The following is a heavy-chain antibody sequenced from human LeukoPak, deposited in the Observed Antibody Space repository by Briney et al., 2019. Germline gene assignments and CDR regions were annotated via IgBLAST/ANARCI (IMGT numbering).Heavy chain of an antibody. Sequence: ASVKVSCKASGYTFTGYYMHWVRQAPGQGLEWMGWINPNSGGTNYAQKLQGRVTMTRDTSISTAYMELSRLRSDDTAVYYCARAIAARPGANWFDPWGQGTLVTVSS. CDR2: INPNSGGT. CDR1: GYTFTGYY. J-gene: IGHJ5*02. D-gene: IGHD6-6*01. CDR3: ARAIAARPGANWFDP. V-gene: IGHV1-2*02.